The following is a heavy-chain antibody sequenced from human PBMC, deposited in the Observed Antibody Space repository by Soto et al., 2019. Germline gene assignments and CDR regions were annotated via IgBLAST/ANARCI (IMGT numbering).Heavy chain of an antibody. V-gene: IGHV4-31*03. CDR3: ARLAGSGSYSRAILDF. CDR2: IYYSGST. Sequence: TSETLSLTCTVSGGSISSGGYYWSWIRQHPGKGLEWIGYIYYSGSTYYNPSLKSRVTISVDTSKNQFSLKLSSVTAADTAVYYCARLAGSGSYSRAILDFRGQGAQVTVSS. CDR1: GGSISSGGYY. D-gene: IGHD3-10*01. J-gene: IGHJ4*02.